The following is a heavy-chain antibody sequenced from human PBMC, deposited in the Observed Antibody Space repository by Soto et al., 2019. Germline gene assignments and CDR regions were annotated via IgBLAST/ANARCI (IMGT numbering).Heavy chain of an antibody. CDR1: GYSFTIYW. D-gene: IGHD3-16*01. Sequence: ESLTISCTGSGYSFTIYWIGWVRQMPGKGLELMGIIYPGDSDTRYSPYFQGQVTISADKSISTAYLQWSILKASDTAMYYCARQIKGYYYYGMHXWGQVTSFTVS. V-gene: IGHV5-51*01. CDR2: IYPGDSDT. J-gene: IGHJ6*02. CDR3: ARQIKGYYYYGMHX.